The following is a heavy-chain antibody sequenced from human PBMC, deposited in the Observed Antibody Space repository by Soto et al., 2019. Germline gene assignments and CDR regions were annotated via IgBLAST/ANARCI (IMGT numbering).Heavy chain of an antibody. CDR3: ARAIEITTVTTTISAFDI. Sequence: QVQLVQSGAEVKKPGASVKVSCKASGYTFTSYYMHWVRQAPGQGLEWMGIINPSGGSTSYAQKFQGRVTMTRDTSTSTVYMELSSLRSEDTAVYYCARAIEITTVTTTISAFDIWGQGTMVTVSS. J-gene: IGHJ3*02. CDR2: INPSGGST. V-gene: IGHV1-46*01. CDR1: GYTFTSYY. D-gene: IGHD4-17*01.